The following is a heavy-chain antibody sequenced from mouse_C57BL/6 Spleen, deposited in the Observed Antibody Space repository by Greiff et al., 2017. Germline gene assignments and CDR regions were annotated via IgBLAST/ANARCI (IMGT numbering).Heavy chain of an antibody. CDR2: ISSGSSTI. J-gene: IGHJ2*01. V-gene: IGHV5-17*01. D-gene: IGHD3-2*02. Sequence: EVKVVESGGGLVKPGGSLKLSCAASGFTFSDYGMHWVRQAPEKGLEWVAYISSGSSTIYYADTVKGRFTISRDNAKNTLFLQMTSLRSEDTAMYYCARELRLEGDYFDYGGQGTTLTVSS. CDR3: ARELRLEGDYFDY. CDR1: GFTFSDYG.